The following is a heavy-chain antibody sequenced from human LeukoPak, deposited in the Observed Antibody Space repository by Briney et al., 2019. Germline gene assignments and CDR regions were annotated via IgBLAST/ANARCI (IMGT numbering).Heavy chain of an antibody. J-gene: IGHJ4*02. D-gene: IGHD6-13*01. V-gene: IGHV4-34*01. Sequence: SETLSLTCAVYGRSFSGYYWSWIRQPPGKGLEWIGEINHSGSTNYNPSLKSRVTISVDTSKNQFSLKLSSVTAADTAVYYCARGGKQQLSAYFDYWGQGTLVTVSS. CDR3: ARGGKQQLSAYFDY. CDR1: GRSFSGYY. CDR2: INHSGST.